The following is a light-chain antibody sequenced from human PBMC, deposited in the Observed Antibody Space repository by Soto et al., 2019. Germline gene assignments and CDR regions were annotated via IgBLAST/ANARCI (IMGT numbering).Light chain of an antibody. Sequence: QSVLTQPPSASRTPGQTVTISCSGSRSNIGSNSIYWLQQLPGAAPNILIFGNDQRPSGVPDRFSGSKSGTSASLAISGLRSEDEGDYYCAVWDDSLSGVVFGGGTKLTVL. CDR2: GND. V-gene: IGLV1-47*01. CDR3: AVWDDSLSGVV. J-gene: IGLJ3*02. CDR1: RSNIGSNS.